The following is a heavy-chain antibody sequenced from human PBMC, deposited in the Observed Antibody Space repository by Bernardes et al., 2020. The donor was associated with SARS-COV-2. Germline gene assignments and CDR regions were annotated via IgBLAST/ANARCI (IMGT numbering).Heavy chain of an antibody. Sequence: ASVKVSCKASGYTFTGYYMPWVRQAPGQGLEWMGWINPNSGGTNYAQKFQGRVTMTRDTSISTAYMELSRLRSDDTAVYYCARGELWTPHYTNGMDVWGQGTTVTVSS. J-gene: IGHJ6*02. V-gene: IGHV1-2*02. CDR1: GYTFTGYY. D-gene: IGHD5-18*01. CDR3: ARGELWTPHYTNGMDV. CDR2: INPNSGGT.